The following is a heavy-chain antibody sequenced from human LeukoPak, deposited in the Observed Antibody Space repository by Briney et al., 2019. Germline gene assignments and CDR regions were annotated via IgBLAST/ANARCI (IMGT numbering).Heavy chain of an antibody. CDR3: ARGYWYYFDY. Sequence: GGSLRLSCAASGFTFSTYWMSWVRQAPGKGLEWVANIKVDGSEEYYTDSVKGRFTISRDNAKNSLYLQMNSLRAEDTAVYYCARGYWYYFDYWGQGTRVTVSS. J-gene: IGHJ4*02. CDR1: GFTFSTYW. CDR2: IKVDGSEE. V-gene: IGHV3-7*01. D-gene: IGHD2-8*02.